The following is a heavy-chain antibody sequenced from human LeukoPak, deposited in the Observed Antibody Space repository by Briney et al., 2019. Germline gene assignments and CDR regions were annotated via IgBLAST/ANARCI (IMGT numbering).Heavy chain of an antibody. CDR1: GFTFSNAW. J-gene: IGHJ4*02. CDR2: IKSKTDGGTT. CDR3: TTDRSGWYK. Sequence: PGGSLRLSCAASGFTFSNAWMSWVRQAPGEGLEWGGRIKSKTDGGTTDYAAPVKGRFTISRDDSKNTLYLQMNSLKTEDTAVYYCTTDRSGWYKWGQGTLVTVSS. D-gene: IGHD6-19*01. V-gene: IGHV3-15*01.